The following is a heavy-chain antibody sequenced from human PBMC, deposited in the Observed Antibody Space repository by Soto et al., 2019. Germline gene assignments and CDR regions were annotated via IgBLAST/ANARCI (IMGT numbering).Heavy chain of an antibody. J-gene: IGHJ5*02. CDR2: ISGSGGST. D-gene: IGHD6-13*01. CDR3: AKATAAAGTSSWFDP. Sequence: GGSLRLSCAASGFTFSSYAMSWVRQAPGKGLEWVSAISGSGGSTYYADSVEGRFTISRDNSKNTLSLQMNSLRAEDTAVYYCAKATAAAGTSSWFDPWGQGTLVTV. V-gene: IGHV3-23*01. CDR1: GFTFSSYA.